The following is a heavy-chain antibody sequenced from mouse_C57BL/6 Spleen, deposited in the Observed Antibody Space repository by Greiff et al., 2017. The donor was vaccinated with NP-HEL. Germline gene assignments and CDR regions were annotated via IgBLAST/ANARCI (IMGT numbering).Heavy chain of an antibody. V-gene: IGHV1-54*01. J-gene: IGHJ4*01. Sequence: QVQLQQSGAELVRPGTSVKVSCKASGYAFTNYLIEWVKQRPGQGLEWIGVINPGSGGTNYNEKFKGKATLTADQSSSTAYMQLSSLTSEDSAVYFCARSTVDYAMDYWGQGTSVTVSS. D-gene: IGHD1-1*01. CDR3: ARSTVDYAMDY. CDR1: GYAFTNYL. CDR2: INPGSGGT.